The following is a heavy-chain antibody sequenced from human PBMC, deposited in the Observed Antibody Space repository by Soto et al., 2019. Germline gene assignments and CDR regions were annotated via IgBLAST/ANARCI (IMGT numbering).Heavy chain of an antibody. V-gene: IGHV1-69*13. D-gene: IGHD5-18*01. CDR1: GGTFSSYA. CDR2: IIPIFGTA. J-gene: IGHJ5*02. Sequence: GASVKVSCKASGGTFSSYAISWVRQAPGQGLEWMGGIIPIFGTANYAQKFQGRVTITADESTSTAYMELSSLRSEDTAVYYCARFARGYSYGTKGSWFDPWGQGTLVTSPQ. CDR3: ARFARGYSYGTKGSWFDP.